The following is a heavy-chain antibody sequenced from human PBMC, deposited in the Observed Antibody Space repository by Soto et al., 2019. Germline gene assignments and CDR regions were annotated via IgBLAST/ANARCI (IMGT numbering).Heavy chain of an antibody. CDR2: LYWDDDK. J-gene: IGHJ4*02. CDR3: AHTTYFSSNMGYYFDY. CDR1: GFSLSTRGEG. D-gene: IGHD1-26*01. Sequence: QITLKESGPTLVKPTQTLTLTCTFSGFSLSTRGEGVGWIRQPPGKALEGLALLYWDDDKHYSPSLESGLAISTKDTSKNQVVLTMTNLDPVDTATYYCAHTTYFSSNMGYYFDYWGQGTLVTVSS. V-gene: IGHV2-5*02.